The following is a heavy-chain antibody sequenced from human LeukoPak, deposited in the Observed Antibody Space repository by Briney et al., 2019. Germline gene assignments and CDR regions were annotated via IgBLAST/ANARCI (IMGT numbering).Heavy chain of an antibody. CDR1: GFTVSSNH. Sequence: GGTLGLSCAASGFTVSSNHMTWVRQAPGKGLEWISITYSGDNTYYTDSVKGRFTISRDNSKNTLYLQMNSLRAEDTGVYFCARPGYYYGSGSTFYAMDVWGQGTTVTVSS. D-gene: IGHD3-10*01. CDR2: TYSGDNT. V-gene: IGHV3-66*02. J-gene: IGHJ6*02. CDR3: ARPGYYYGSGSTFYAMDV.